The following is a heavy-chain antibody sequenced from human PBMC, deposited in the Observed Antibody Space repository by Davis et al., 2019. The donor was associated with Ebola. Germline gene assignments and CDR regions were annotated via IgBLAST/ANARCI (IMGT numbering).Heavy chain of an antibody. CDR3: TTDLPTGPLDY. D-gene: IGHD1-1*01. Sequence: PGGSLRLSCAASGFTFSNAWMNWVRQAPGKGLEWVGRIKSRPDGGTTDYAAPVKGRFTISRDDSKNILYLRMNGLKTEDTAVYFCTTDLPTGPLDYWGQGTLVTVSS. V-gene: IGHV3-15*07. CDR2: IKSRPDGGTT. CDR1: GFTFSNAW. J-gene: IGHJ4*02.